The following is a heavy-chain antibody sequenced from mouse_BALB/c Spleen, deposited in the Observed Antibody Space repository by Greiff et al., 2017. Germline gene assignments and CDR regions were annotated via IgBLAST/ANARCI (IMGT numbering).Heavy chain of an antibody. Sequence: EVKLMESGGGLVQPGGSRKLSCAASGFTFSSFGMHWVRQAPETGLEWVAYISSGSSTIYYAATVKGRFTISRDNPKNTLFLQMTSLRSEDTAMYYCARSTIGGLDYWGQGTTLTVSS. CDR1: GFTFSSFG. V-gene: IGHV5-17*02. J-gene: IGHJ2*01. CDR2: ISSGSSTI. CDR3: ARSTIGGLDY.